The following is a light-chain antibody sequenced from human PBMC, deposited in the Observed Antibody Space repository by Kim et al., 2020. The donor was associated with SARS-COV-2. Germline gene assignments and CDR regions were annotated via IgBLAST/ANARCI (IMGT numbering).Light chain of an antibody. CDR1: NIGSKS. J-gene: IGLJ3*02. CDR2: YDS. Sequence: SYELTQPPSVSVAPGKTARITCGGNNIGSKSVHWYQQKPGQAPVLVIYYDSDRPSGIPERFSGSNSGNTATLTISRVEAGDEAHYYCQVWDSSSDHWVFGGGTQLTVL. V-gene: IGLV3-21*04. CDR3: QVWDSSSDHWV.